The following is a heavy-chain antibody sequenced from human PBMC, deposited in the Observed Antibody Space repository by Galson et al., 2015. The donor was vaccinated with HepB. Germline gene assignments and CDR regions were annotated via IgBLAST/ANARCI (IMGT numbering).Heavy chain of an antibody. D-gene: IGHD6-13*01. CDR2: ISDDGRKT. J-gene: IGHJ1*01. Sequence: SLRLSCAASGFTFSSNAMHWVRQAPGKGLEWVALISDDGRKTYYADSVKGRFTISRDNSKSTLYLQMNTVRTEDTAVYFCARQPSSSCYNRYFHHWGQGTLVTVSA. CDR3: ARQPSSSCYNRYFHH. V-gene: IGHV3-30*04. CDR1: GFTFSSNA.